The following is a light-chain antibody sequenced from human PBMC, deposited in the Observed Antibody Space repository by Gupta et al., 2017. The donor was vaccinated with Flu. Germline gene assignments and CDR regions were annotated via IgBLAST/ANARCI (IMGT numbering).Light chain of an antibody. CDR1: QNINNH. V-gene: IGKV1-5*03. J-gene: IGKJ5*01. CDR3: QQYNLFSD. CDR2: TAS. Sequence: SPSTLSASVGDRVIITCRASQNINNHLAWYQQKPGKAPKLLINTASSLEIGVPSRFSGSRSGTEFTLTISSLQPDDFATYYCQQYNLFSDFGQGTRLDIK.